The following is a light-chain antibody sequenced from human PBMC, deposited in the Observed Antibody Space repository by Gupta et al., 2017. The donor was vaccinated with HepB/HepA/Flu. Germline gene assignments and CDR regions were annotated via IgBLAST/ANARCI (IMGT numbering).Light chain of an antibody. CDR3: SSYAGSNNLGV. Sequence: QSALTQPPSASGSPGQSVTISCTGTSSDVGGYNYVSWYQQHPGKAPKLMIYEVSKRPSGVPDRCSCSKSGNTASPTVSGLQADDEAEEYCSSYAGSNNLGVFGGGTKLTVL. CDR1: SSDVGGYNY. CDR2: EVS. J-gene: IGLJ2*01. V-gene: IGLV2-8*01.